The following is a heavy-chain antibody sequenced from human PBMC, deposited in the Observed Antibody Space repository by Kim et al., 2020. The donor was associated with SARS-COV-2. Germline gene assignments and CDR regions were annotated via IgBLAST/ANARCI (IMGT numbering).Heavy chain of an antibody. V-gene: IGHV3-13*01. CDR1: GFTFSSYD. J-gene: IGHJ3*02. Sequence: GGSLRLSCVASGFTFSSYDMHWVSQATGKGMEWVSAIGTAGDTYYPGSVKGRFTISRENAKNTLYLQMNSLRAGDTDVYYCARGYSSSWYWAFDIWGQGT. CDR2: IGTAGDT. D-gene: IGHD6-13*01. CDR3: ARGYSSSWYWAFDI.